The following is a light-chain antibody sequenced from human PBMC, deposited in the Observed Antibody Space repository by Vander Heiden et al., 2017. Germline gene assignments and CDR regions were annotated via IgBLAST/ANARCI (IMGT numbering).Light chain of an antibody. V-gene: IGLV1-40*01. CDR2: GNS. J-gene: IGLJ2*01. CDR1: TPNLGPGHD. Sequence: QSVLTQPPSAPAAPGQRVTISCTRSTPNLGPGHDLPRYPHLQRTAPKLLIYGNSNRPSGVPDRFSGSKSGTSASLAITGLQAEDEADYYCQSYDSSLSVVVFGGGTKLTVL. CDR3: QSYDSSLSVVV.